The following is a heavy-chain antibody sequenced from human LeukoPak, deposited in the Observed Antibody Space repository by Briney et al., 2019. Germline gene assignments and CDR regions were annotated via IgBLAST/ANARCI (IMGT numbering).Heavy chain of an antibody. CDR3: ARAGVGATLPDY. V-gene: IGHV3-7*03. CDR2: IKQDGSEK. D-gene: IGHD1-26*01. J-gene: IGHJ4*02. Sequence: PGGSLRLSCAASGFTFSSHWMSWVRQAPGKGLEWVANIKQDGSEKYYVDSVKGRFTISRDNAKNSLYLQMNSLRAEDTAVYYCARAGVGATLPDYWGQGTLVTVSS. CDR1: GFTFSSHW.